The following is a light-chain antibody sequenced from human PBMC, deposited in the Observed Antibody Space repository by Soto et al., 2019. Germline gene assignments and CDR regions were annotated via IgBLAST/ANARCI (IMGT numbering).Light chain of an antibody. V-gene: IGLV1-40*01. Sequence: QSVLTQPPSVSGAPGQRVTISCTGSSSNIGAGYDVHWYQQVPGTAPKLLIYGNSNRPSGVPDRFSGSKSGTSASLAITGLHAEVEADYYCQSYDSSLTGYVFGTGTNVTVL. CDR1: SSNIGAGYD. CDR3: QSYDSSLTGYV. CDR2: GNS. J-gene: IGLJ1*01.